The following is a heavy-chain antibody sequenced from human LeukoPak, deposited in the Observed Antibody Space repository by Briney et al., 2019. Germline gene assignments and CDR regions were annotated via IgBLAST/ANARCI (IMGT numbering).Heavy chain of an antibody. J-gene: IGHJ3*02. D-gene: IGHD2-15*01. CDR2: INHSGST. CDR1: GGSFSGYY. CDR3: ARGPSVGYCSGGSCYRQAFDI. Sequence: SETLSLTCAVYGGSFSGYYWSWIRQPPGKGLEWIGEINHSGSTNYNPSLKSRVTISVDTSKNQFSLKLSSVTAADTAVYYCARGPSVGYCSGGSCYRQAFDIWGQGTMVTVSS. V-gene: IGHV4-34*01.